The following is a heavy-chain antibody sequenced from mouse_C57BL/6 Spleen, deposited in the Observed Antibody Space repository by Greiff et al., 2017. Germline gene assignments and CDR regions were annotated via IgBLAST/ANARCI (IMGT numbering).Heavy chain of an antibody. Sequence: VQLQQSGPELVKPGASVKLSCKASGYTFTSYDINWVKQRPGQGLEWIGWFYPRDGSTKYNEKFKGKATLTVDTSSSTAYMELHSLTSEDSAVYFCARRTAQATGFAYWGQGTLVTVSA. D-gene: IGHD3-2*02. CDR2: FYPRDGST. CDR3: ARRTAQATGFAY. J-gene: IGHJ3*01. V-gene: IGHV1-85*01. CDR1: GYTFTSYD.